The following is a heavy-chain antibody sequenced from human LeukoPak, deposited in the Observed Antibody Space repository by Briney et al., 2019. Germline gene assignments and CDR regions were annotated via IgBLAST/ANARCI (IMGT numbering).Heavy chain of an antibody. CDR3: ARTRSSGYLTFDY. CDR2: ITNSGNSK. D-gene: IGHD3-22*01. Sequence: LSLTCTVSGGSISSGGYYWNWVRQAPGKGLEWVSYITNSGNSKSYADSVKGRFTISRDNTKNSLYLQMNGLRAEDTAVYYCARTRSSGYLTFDYWGQGILVTVSS. V-gene: IGHV3-11*06. J-gene: IGHJ4*02. CDR1: GGSISSGGYY.